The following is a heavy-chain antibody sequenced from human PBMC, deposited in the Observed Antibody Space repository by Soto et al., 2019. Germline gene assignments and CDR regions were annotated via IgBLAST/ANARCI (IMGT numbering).Heavy chain of an antibody. CDR2: IYYSGST. D-gene: IGHD6-25*01. J-gene: IGHJ6*02. Sequence: SETLSLTCTVSGGSISRYYWSWIRQPPGKGLEWIGYIYYSGSTNYNPSLKSRVTISVDTSKNQFSLKLSSVTAADTAVYYCARVAAWYYGMDVWGQGTTVTVSS. CDR3: ARVAAWYYGMDV. CDR1: GGSISRYY. V-gene: IGHV4-59*01.